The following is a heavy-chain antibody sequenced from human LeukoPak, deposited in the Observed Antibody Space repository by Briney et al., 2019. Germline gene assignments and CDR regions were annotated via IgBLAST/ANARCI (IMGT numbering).Heavy chain of an antibody. D-gene: IGHD4-17*01. CDR2: ISSGSNTI. V-gene: IGHV3-48*01. Sequence: PGGSLRLSCAASGFTFSTYNMNWVRQAPGKGLEWVSYISSGSNTIYYADSVKGRFTISRDYAKNSLFLQMNSLRAEDTAVYYCAREIYGDYGFDYWGRGTLVTASS. J-gene: IGHJ4*02. CDR1: GFTFSTYN. CDR3: AREIYGDYGFDY.